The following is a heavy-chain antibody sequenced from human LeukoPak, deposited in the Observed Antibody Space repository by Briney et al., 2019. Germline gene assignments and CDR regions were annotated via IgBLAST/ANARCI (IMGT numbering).Heavy chain of an antibody. CDR1: GGSISSYY. J-gene: IGHJ5*02. CDR2: IYYSGST. CDR3: ARGGYSGSDWTT. Sequence: SETLSLTCTVSGGSISSYYWSWIRQPPGKGLEWIGYIYYSGSTNYNPSLKSRVTISVDTSKSQFSLKLSSVTAADTAVYYCARGGYSGSDWTTWGQGTRVTVSS. D-gene: IGHD5-12*01. V-gene: IGHV4-59*01.